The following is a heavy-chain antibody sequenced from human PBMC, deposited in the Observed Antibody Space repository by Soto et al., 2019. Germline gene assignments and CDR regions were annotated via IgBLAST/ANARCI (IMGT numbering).Heavy chain of an antibody. CDR1: GYTFTSYA. Sequence: QVQLVQSGAEVKKPGASVKVSCKASGYTFTSYAMHLVRQAPGQRLEWMGWINAGNGNTKYSQKFQGRVTITRDTSAITAYMELSSLRSEDTAVYYCARGRWLPRTDLDYWGQGTLVTVSS. J-gene: IGHJ4*02. CDR3: ARGRWLPRTDLDY. D-gene: IGHD5-12*01. V-gene: IGHV1-3*01. CDR2: INAGNGNT.